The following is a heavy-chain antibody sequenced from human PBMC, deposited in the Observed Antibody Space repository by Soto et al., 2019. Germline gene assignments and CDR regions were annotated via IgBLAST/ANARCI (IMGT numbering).Heavy chain of an antibody. CDR2: IYPGDSDT. D-gene: IGHD3-9*01. Sequence: GESLKISCKGSGYSFTSYWIGRVRQMPGKGLEWMGIIYPGDSDTRYSPSFQGQVTISADKSISTAYLQWSSLKASDTAMYYCARVPRNDILPGNWFDPWGQGTLVTVSS. V-gene: IGHV5-51*01. J-gene: IGHJ5*02. CDR3: ARVPRNDILPGNWFDP. CDR1: GYSFTSYW.